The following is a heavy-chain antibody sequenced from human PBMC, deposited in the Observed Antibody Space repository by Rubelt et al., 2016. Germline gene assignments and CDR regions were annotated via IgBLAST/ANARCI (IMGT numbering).Heavy chain of an antibody. CDR3: ARANWGSDVDY. Sequence: QVQLVQSGAEVKKPGASVKVSCKASEYTFTSYDINWVRQASGQGLEWMGWMNPNSGNAGYAPRFQDRVTMTRDTSMSTAYVELSSLSSDDTAVFYCARANWGSDVDYWGPGALVTVSS. D-gene: IGHD7-27*01. CDR2: MNPNSGNA. J-gene: IGHJ4*02. CDR1: EYTFTSYD. V-gene: IGHV1-8*01.